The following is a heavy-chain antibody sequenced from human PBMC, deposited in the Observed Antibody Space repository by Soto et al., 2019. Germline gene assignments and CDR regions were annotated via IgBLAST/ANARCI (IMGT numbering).Heavy chain of an antibody. J-gene: IGHJ3*02. CDR2: ISTYNGNT. V-gene: IGHV1-18*01. D-gene: IGHD6-19*01. CDR3: ARDGEGIAVPGNSFDI. Sequence: ASVKVSCKASGYTFTSYGISWVRQAPGQGLEWMGWISTYNGNTKYAQKLQGRVTMTTDTSTSTAYMELRSLRSDDTAVFYCARDGEGIAVPGNSFDIWGQGTMVTVSS. CDR1: GYTFTSYG.